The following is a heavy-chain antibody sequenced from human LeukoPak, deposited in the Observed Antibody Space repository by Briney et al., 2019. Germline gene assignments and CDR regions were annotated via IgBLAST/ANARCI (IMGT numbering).Heavy chain of an antibody. V-gene: IGHV3-66*02. CDR1: GFDVSKNF. CDR2: VYRDGAT. Sequence: GGSLRLSCEVSGFDVSKNFVNWVRQAPGKGLEWVSVVYRDGATFSADSVKDRFTISRDTSKNTPYLLMNSLTSEDTAVYYCARLPTSWSHVHYWGQGTLVTVSS. CDR3: ARLPTSWSHVHY. D-gene: IGHD2-2*01. J-gene: IGHJ4*02.